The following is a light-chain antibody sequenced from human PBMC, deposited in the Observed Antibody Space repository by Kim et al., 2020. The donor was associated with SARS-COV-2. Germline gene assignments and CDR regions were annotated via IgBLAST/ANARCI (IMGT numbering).Light chain of an antibody. V-gene: IGKV4-1*01. CDR3: QQYYSNPVT. CDR1: QSVLYSSNNKNY. J-gene: IGKJ4*01. CDR2: WAS. Sequence: DIVMTQSPDSLAVSLGERATINCNSSQSVLYSSNNKNYLAWYQQKPGQPPKLLIYWASTRESGVPDRFSGSGSGTDFSLTISSLQAEDVAVYFCQQYYSNPVTFGGGTKLEI.